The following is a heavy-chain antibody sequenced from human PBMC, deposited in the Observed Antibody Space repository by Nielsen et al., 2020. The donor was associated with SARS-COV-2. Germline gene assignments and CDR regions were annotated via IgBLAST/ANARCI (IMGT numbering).Heavy chain of an antibody. CDR3: ARLGYYYGSGSYAWFDP. J-gene: IGHJ5*02. D-gene: IGHD3-10*01. Sequence: SETLSLPFTVSGGSISSSSYYWGWIRQPPGKGLEWIGSIYYSGSTNYNPSLTSRITISVDTSKNQFSLKLSSVTAADTAVYYCARLGYYYGSGSYAWFDPWGQGTLVTVSS. CDR2: IYYSGST. V-gene: IGHV4-39*01. CDR1: GGSISSSSYY.